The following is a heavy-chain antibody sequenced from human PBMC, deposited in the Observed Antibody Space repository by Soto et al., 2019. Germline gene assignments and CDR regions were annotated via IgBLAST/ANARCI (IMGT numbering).Heavy chain of an antibody. CDR2: ISSNGGST. D-gene: IGHD3-9*01. J-gene: IGHJ4*02. V-gene: IGHV3-64*01. CDR1: GFTFSSYA. CDR3: AKARYFDWLLVDY. Sequence: GGALRLSCAASGFTFSSYAMHWVRQAPGKGLEYVSAISSNGGSTYYANSVKGRFTISRDNSKNTLYLQMNSLRAEDTAVYYCAKARYFDWLLVDYWGQGTLVTVSS.